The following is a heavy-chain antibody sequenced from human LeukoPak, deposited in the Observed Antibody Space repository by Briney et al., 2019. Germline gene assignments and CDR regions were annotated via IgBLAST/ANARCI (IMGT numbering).Heavy chain of an antibody. CDR1: GYSFTNFD. Sequence: GASVKVSCKASGYSFTNFDINWVRQATGQGLEWMGWMNPNSGNKGYAQKFQGRVTMTMNTSITTAYMELSSLRSEDTAVCYCARGPQWRGDYYYMDVWGRGTTVTVSS. CDR2: MNPNSGNK. D-gene: IGHD6-19*01. J-gene: IGHJ6*03. CDR3: ARGPQWRGDYYYMDV. V-gene: IGHV1-8*01.